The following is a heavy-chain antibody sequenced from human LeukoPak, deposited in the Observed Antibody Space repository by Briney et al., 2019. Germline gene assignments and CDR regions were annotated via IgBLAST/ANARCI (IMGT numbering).Heavy chain of an antibody. Sequence: ASVKVSCKASGYTFTSYYMHWVRQAPGQGLEWMGIINPSGGSTSYAQKFQGRVTMTRDTSTSTVYMELSSLRSEDTAVYYCARGTLKPGVVVAAIPYFGYWGQGTLVTVSS. J-gene: IGHJ4*02. D-gene: IGHD2-15*01. V-gene: IGHV1-46*01. CDR3: ARGTLKPGVVVAAIPYFGY. CDR2: INPSGGST. CDR1: GYTFTSYY.